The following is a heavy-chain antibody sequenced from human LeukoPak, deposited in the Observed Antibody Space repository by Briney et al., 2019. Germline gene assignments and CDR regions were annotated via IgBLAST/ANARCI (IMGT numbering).Heavy chain of an antibody. CDR3: AKDPRGVGYCSSTSCYDNFDY. CDR1: GFTFSSYA. D-gene: IGHD2-2*03. Sequence: GGSLRLSCAASGFTFSSYAMSWVRQAPGKGLEWVSAISGSGGSTYYADSVKGRFTIFRDNSKNTLYLQMNSLRAEDTAVYYCAKDPRGVGYCSSTSCYDNFDYWGQGTLVTVSS. CDR2: ISGSGGST. J-gene: IGHJ4*02. V-gene: IGHV3-23*01.